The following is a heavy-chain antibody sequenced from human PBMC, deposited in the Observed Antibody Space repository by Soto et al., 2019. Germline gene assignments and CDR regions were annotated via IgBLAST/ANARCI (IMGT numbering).Heavy chain of an antibody. CDR1: GFTFSSYA. CDR2: ISGTGRVT. CDR3: AKDVYYDIVTGIEYFDH. V-gene: IGHV3-23*01. D-gene: IGHD3-9*01. Sequence: EVQLLGSGGGLVQPGGSLKLSCAVSGFTFSSYAMSWVRQAPGKGLEWVSGISGTGRVTNYAESVKGRFTISRDNPKNTLYLEMKSLRAEDTAVYYCAKDVYYDIVTGIEYFDHWGQGTLVTVSS. J-gene: IGHJ1*01.